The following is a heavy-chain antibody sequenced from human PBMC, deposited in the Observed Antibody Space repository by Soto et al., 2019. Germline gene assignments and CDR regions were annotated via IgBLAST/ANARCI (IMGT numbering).Heavy chain of an antibody. CDR3: ARAKRPYSRPFDY. CDR1: GFTFSSYG. CDR2: IWYDGSNK. V-gene: IGHV3-33*01. D-gene: IGHD4-4*01. Sequence: GGSLRLSCAASGFTFSSYGMHWVRQAPGKGLEWVAVIWYDGSNKYYADSVKGRFTISRDNSKNTLYLQMNSLRAEDTAVYYCARAKRPYSRPFDYWGQGTLVTVSS. J-gene: IGHJ4*02.